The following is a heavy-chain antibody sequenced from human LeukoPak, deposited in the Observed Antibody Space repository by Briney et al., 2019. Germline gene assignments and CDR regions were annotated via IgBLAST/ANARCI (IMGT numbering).Heavy chain of an antibody. V-gene: IGHV1-2*02. CDR1: GYTFTGYY. D-gene: IGHD3-16*02. CDR2: INPNSGGT. J-gene: IGHJ5*02. CDR3: ARLQVAYRRLRLGELSHPGFDP. Sequence: ASVKVSCKASGYTFTGYYMHWVRQAPGQGLEWMGWINPNSGGTNYAQKFQGRVTMTRDTSISTAYMELSRLRSDDTAVYYCARLQVAYRRLRLGELSHPGFDPWGQGTLVTVSS.